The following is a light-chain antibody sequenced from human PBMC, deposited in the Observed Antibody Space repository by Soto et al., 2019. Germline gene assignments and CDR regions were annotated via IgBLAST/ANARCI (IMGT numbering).Light chain of an antibody. CDR2: KAS. J-gene: IGKJ5*01. Sequence: DIQMTQSPSTLSASVGDRVTITCRASQSINSWLAWYQQKPGKAPKLLVYKASSLESGVPSRFSGTGSGTEFTLTISSLQPDDFATYYCQQYSTYWTFGQGTRLEIK. CDR3: QQYSTYWT. V-gene: IGKV1-5*03. CDR1: QSINSW.